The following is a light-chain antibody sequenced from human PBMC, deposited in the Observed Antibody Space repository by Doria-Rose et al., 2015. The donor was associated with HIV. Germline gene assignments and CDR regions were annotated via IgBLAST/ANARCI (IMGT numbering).Light chain of an antibody. Sequence: TQSPGTLSLSPGERATLSCRASQSFSSTYLAWYQQKPVQDPSLRIYDGSTRATGIPDRCSASGSGTDFTLIINRLEPEDFALYYCHQYGTSWTFGQGTKVEI. J-gene: IGKJ1*01. CDR3: HQYGTSWT. CDR1: QSFSSTY. V-gene: IGKV3-20*01. CDR2: DGS.